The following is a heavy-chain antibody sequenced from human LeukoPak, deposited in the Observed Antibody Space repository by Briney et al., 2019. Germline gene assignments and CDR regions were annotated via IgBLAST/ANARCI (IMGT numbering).Heavy chain of an antibody. V-gene: IGHV3-11*04. CDR1: GFTFSDYF. Sequence: AGGSLRLSCAVSGFTFSDYFMSWVRQAPGKGLEWISYISSGGSTIYYIDSVKGRFTISRDNSKNTLYLQMNSLRAEDTAVYYCARDGYCSSTSCYRRFDYWGQGTLVTVSS. CDR2: ISSGGSTI. D-gene: IGHD2-2*03. J-gene: IGHJ4*02. CDR3: ARDGYCSSTSCYRRFDY.